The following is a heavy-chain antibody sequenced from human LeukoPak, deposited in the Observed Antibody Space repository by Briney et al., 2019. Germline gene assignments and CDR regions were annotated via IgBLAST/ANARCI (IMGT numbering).Heavy chain of an antibody. D-gene: IGHD3-10*01. J-gene: IGHJ4*02. CDR1: GFTFSNYA. CDR3: ARVHTVLIWFGETGFDY. V-gene: IGHV3-30-3*01. CDR2: ISNDGSSK. Sequence: GGSLRLSCAASGFTFSNYAMHWVRQAPGKGLEWVAVISNDGSSKNYADSVKGRFTISRDNSKNTLYLQMNSLRAEDTAVYYCARVHTVLIWFGETGFDYWGQGTLVTVSS.